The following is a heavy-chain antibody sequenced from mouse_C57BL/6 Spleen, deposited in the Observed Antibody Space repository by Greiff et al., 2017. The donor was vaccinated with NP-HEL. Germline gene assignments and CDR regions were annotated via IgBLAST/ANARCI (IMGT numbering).Heavy chain of an antibody. CDR1: GYTFTSYW. V-gene: IGHV1-50*01. CDR2: IDPSDSYT. CDR3: ERGSPGHVFAY. D-gene: IGHD6-1*01. Sequence: QVQLQQPGAELVKPGASVKLSCKASGYTFTSYWMQWVKQRPGQGLEWIGEIDPSDSYTNYNQKFKGKATLTVDTSSSTAYMQLSSLTSEDSAVYYCERGSPGHVFAYWGQGTLVTGSA. J-gene: IGHJ3*01.